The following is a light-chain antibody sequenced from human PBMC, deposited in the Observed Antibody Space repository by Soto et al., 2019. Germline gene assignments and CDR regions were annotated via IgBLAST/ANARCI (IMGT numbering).Light chain of an antibody. CDR1: QSVRSY. J-gene: IGKJ1*01. Sequence: EIVLTQSPATLSLSPVERATLSCRASQSVRSYLAWYQQKPGQAPRLLIYDASSRATGIPARFSGSGSGTDFTLTISRLEPEDVAVYYCQQYEAVVTFGQGTKVDIK. CDR3: QQYEAVVT. CDR2: DAS. V-gene: IGKV3-11*01.